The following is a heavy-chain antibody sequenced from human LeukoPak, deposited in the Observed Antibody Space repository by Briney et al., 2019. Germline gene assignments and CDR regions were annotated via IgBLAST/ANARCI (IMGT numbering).Heavy chain of an antibody. D-gene: IGHD6-6*01. CDR3: ASPARTGIAARATDY. CDR2: ISYDGSNK. CDR1: GFTFSSYA. Sequence: GGSLRLSCAASGFTFSSYAMHWVRQAPGKGPEWEAVISYDGSNKYYADSVKGRFTISRDNSKNTLYLQMNSLRAEDTAVYYCASPARTGIAARATDYWGQGTLVTVSS. V-gene: IGHV3-30-3*01. J-gene: IGHJ4*02.